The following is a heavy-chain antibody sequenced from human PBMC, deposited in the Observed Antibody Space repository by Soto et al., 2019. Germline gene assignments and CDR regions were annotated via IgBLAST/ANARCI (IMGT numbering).Heavy chain of an antibody. D-gene: IGHD3-22*01. CDR2: IKQDGSEK. CDR3: ARDPYYNDVFGRPLNGFDM. Sequence: PGGSLRLSCAASGFTFSSYWMSWVRQAPGKGLEWVANIKQDGSEKYYVDSVKGRFTISRDNAKNSLYLQMNSLRAEDTAVYYCARDPYYNDVFGRPLNGFDMWGQGTMVTVSS. CDR1: GFTFSSYW. J-gene: IGHJ3*02. V-gene: IGHV3-7*01.